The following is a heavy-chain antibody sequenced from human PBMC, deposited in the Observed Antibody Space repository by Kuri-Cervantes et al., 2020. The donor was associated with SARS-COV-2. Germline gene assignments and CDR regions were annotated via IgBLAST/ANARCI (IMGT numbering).Heavy chain of an antibody. CDR2: IYTSGST. J-gene: IGHJ6*03. D-gene: IGHD3-22*01. V-gene: IGHV4-4*07. CDR3: ARVSINHYYDRSGYYLDV. Sequence: GSLRLSCTVSGGSISSYYWSWIRQPAGKGLEWIGRIYTSGSTNYNPSLKSRVTMSVDTSKNQFSLKLSSVTAADTAVYYCARVSINHYYDRSGYYLDVWGKGTTVTVSS. CDR1: GGSISSYY.